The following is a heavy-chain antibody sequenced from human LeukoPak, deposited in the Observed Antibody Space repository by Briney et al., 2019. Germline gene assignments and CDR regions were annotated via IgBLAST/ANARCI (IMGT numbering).Heavy chain of an antibody. CDR1: GGSVSSGSYY. V-gene: IGHV4-39*07. Sequence: SETLSLTCTVSGGSVSSGSYYWSWIRQPPGKGLEWIGEINHSGSTNYNPSLKSRVTISVDTSKNQFYLKLSSVTAADTAVYYCARGPRAVDSYYDFWSGYYTTSAEYFQHWGQGTLVTVSS. CDR3: ARGPRAVDSYYDFWSGYYTTSAEYFQH. CDR2: INHSGST. D-gene: IGHD3-3*01. J-gene: IGHJ1*01.